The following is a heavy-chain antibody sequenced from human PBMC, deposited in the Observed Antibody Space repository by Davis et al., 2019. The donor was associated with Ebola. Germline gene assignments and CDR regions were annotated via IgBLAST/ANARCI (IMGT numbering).Heavy chain of an antibody. CDR1: GGSISSSSYY. CDR2: IYYSGST. D-gene: IGHD1-26*01. CDR3: AREDLLRGPYYYYYMDV. V-gene: IGHV4-39*07. J-gene: IGHJ6*03. Sequence: PSETLSLTCTVSGGSISSSSYYWGWIRQPPGKGLEWIGSIYYSGSTYYNPSLKSRVTISVDTSKNQFSLKLSSVTAADTAVYYCAREDLLRGPYYYYYMDVWGKGTTVTVSS.